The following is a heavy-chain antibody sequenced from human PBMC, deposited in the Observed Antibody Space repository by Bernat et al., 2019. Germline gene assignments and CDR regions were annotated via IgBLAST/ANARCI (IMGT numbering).Heavy chain of an antibody. CDR3: ATVGYCSSTSCLHLYYYYGMDV. J-gene: IGHJ6*02. CDR1: RYTLTELS. CDR2: FDPEDGET. D-gene: IGHD2-2*01. Sequence: QVQLVQSGAEVKKPGASVKVSCKVSRYTLTELSMHWVRQAPGKGLEWMGGFDPEDGETIYAQKFQGRVTMTEDTSTDTAYMELSSLRSEDTAVYYCATVGYCSSTSCLHLYYYYGMDVWGQGTTVTVSS. V-gene: IGHV1-24*01.